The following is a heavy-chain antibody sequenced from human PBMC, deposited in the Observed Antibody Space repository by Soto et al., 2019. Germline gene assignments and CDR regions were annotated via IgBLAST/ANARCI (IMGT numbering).Heavy chain of an antibody. D-gene: IGHD3-3*01. Sequence: GGSLRLSCAASGSTFSSYAMSWVRQAPGKGLEWVSAISGSGGSTYYADSVKGRFTISRDNSKNTLYLQMNSLRAEDTAVYYCVKASLTLTIFGVDPGYWGQGTLVTVSS. J-gene: IGHJ4*02. CDR2: ISGSGGST. V-gene: IGHV3-23*01. CDR1: GSTFSSYA. CDR3: VKASLTLTIFGVDPGY.